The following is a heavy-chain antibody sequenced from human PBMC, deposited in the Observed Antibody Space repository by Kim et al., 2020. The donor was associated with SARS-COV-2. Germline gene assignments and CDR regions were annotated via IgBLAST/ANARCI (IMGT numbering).Heavy chain of an antibody. CDR1: GFTFSDYY. D-gene: IGHD3-9*01. CDR3: AREVLDYGSLTGYVRRYGMDV. Sequence: GGSLRLSCAASGFTFSDYYMSWIRQAPGKGLEWVSYISASGLTIYYADSVKDRFTISRDNAKNSLYLQMNRLRAEDTAVYYCAREVLDYGSLTGYVRRYGMDVWGQGTMVTVSS. V-gene: IGHV3-11*01. CDR2: ISASGLTI. J-gene: IGHJ6*02.